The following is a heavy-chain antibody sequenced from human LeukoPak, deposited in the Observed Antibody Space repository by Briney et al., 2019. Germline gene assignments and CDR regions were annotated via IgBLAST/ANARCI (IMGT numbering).Heavy chain of an antibody. D-gene: IGHD1-26*01. J-gene: IGHJ4*02. Sequence: GGSLRLSCATSGFTFSIYWMTWVRKPPGKGLEWVANIKQDGSEKYYVDSVKGRFTISRDNAKNSLYLQMNSLRAEDTAVYYCATGYSGSYSLDYWGQGTLVTVSS. CDR2: IKQDGSEK. V-gene: IGHV3-7*01. CDR1: GFTFSIYW. CDR3: ATGYSGSYSLDY.